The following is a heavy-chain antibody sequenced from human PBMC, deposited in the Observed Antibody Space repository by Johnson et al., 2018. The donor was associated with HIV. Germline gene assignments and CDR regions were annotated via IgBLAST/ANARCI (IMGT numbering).Heavy chain of an antibody. D-gene: IGHD3-16*01. CDR1: GFTFSSYW. CDR2: IKQDGSDK. CDR3: VRQGKRLTWGGAFDI. Sequence: EQLVESGGGLVQPGGSLRLSCAASGFTFSSYWMNWVRQAPGKGLAWVANIKQDGSDKYYVDSVRGRFTISRDNAKTSLYLHMNSLRAEDTAMYFCVRQGKRLTWGGAFDIWGQGTVVTVST. J-gene: IGHJ3*02. V-gene: IGHV3-7*01.